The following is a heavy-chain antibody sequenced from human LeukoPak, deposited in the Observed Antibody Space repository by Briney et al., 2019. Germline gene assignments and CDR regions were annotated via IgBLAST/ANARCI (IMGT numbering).Heavy chain of an antibody. V-gene: IGHV3-23*01. J-gene: IGHJ4*02. CDR2: ISSSGDST. Sequence: GGSLRLSCTVSGFTFGDYAMSWIRQAPGKGLEWVSAISSSGDSTYYGDSVKGRFTISRDNSKNTLYLQMNSLRAEDTAVYYCARGTPKSMTTVAPFDYWGQGTLVTVSS. CDR1: GFTFGDYA. CDR3: ARGTPKSMTTVAPFDY. D-gene: IGHD4-23*01.